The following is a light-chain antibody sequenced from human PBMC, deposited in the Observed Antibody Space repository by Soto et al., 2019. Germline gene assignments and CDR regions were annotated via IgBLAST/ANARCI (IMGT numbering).Light chain of an antibody. CDR3: LQYYSYPRT. J-gene: IGKJ1*01. Sequence: AIRMTQSPSSFSASTGDRVTITCRASQGISSYLAWYQQKPGKAPKLLIYAASTLQSGVPSRFSGSGSGTDFTLTIRCLQSEDFATYYCLQYYSYPRTFGQGTKVEMK. CDR1: QGISSY. CDR2: AAS. V-gene: IGKV1-8*01.